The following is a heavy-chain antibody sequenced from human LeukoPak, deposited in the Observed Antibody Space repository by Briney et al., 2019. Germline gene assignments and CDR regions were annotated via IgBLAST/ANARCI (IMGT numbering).Heavy chain of an antibody. CDR1: GFTFSSYD. D-gene: IGHD2-2*01. CDR3: ASSSSAKPPY. V-gene: IGHV3-33*03. CDR2: IWYDGSNK. Sequence: GGSLRLSCAASGFTFSSYDMRGVRQAPGKGLEWVADIWYDGSNKYYADSVKGRFTISRDNSKNTLYLQMNSLRAEDTAVYYCASSSSAKPPYWGQGTLVTVSS. J-gene: IGHJ4*02.